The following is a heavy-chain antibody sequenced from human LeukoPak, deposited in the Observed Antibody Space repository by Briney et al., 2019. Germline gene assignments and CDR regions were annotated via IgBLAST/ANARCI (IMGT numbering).Heavy chain of an antibody. V-gene: IGHV3-13*01. CDR2: IGTASDT. CDR3: ARGPPRGKYYYMDV. J-gene: IGHJ6*03. CDR1: GFTFSSFV. Sequence: PGGSLRLSCAASGFTFSSFVMHWVRQPTGQGLEWVSTIGTASDTYYPGSVEGRFTLSRDSAKNSLYLQMNSLTAGDTAVYYCARGPPRGKYYYMDVWGKGTTVTVSS. D-gene: IGHD1-1*01.